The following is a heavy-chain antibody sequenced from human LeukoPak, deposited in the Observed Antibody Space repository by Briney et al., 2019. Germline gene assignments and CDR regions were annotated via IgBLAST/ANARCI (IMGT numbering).Heavy chain of an antibody. Sequence: PGGSLKLSFAASGITFRSHAMGWVRQAPGKGLEGVSYINNSSSTKYHADSVEGRFTISRDNAKNSLYLQMSSLRAEDTPVYYCARDRVYVSGSYYTVPLDYWGQGTLVTVSS. J-gene: IGHJ4*02. V-gene: IGHV3-48*01. CDR1: GITFRSHA. CDR3: ARDRVYVSGSYYTVPLDY. CDR2: INNSSSTK. D-gene: IGHD3-10*01.